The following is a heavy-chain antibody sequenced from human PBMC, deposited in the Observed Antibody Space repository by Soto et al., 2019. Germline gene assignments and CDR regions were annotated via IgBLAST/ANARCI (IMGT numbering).Heavy chain of an antibody. D-gene: IGHD3-16*01. CDR1: GFAFTNSA. CDR3: AAQGGSNIDYYYTIDV. J-gene: IGHJ6*01. V-gene: IGHV1-58*01. CDR2: IVVGSGNT. Sequence: ASVKDSCKASGFAFTNSAVQLERQARGQGLEWIGWIVVGSGNTNYAQRFHERVTITRDMSTSTAYMELSSLRSGDTAVYYCAAQGGSNIDYYYTIDVWGQGTTVTVSS.